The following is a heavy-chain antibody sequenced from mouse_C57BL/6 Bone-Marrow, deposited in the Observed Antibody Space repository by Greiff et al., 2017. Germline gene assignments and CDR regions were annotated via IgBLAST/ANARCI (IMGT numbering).Heavy chain of an antibody. CDR1: GYTFTSYW. CDR3: TNYYGSSDY. Sequence: VQLQQPGAELVKPGASVKLSCKASGYTFTSYWMHWVKQRPEQGLEWIGWIDPENGDTEYASKFQGKATITADTSSNTAYLQLSSLTSEDTAVYYCTNYYGSSDYWGQGTTLTVSS. V-gene: IGHV14-4*01. CDR2: IDPENGDT. J-gene: IGHJ2*01. D-gene: IGHD1-1*01.